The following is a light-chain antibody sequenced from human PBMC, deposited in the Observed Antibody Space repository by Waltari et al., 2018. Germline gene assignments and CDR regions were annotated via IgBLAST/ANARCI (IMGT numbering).Light chain of an antibody. Sequence: DIVMTQSPDSLAVSLGDRATINCKSSQTISYSSNNKNYLAWYQKKPGQPPRLLISWASSRESGVPDRFSGSGSGTDFTLTISSLQVEDVAIYYCQQYYSVPLTFGQGTKVGIK. V-gene: IGKV4-1*01. J-gene: IGKJ1*01. CDR3: QQYYSVPLT. CDR2: WAS. CDR1: QTISYSSNNKNY.